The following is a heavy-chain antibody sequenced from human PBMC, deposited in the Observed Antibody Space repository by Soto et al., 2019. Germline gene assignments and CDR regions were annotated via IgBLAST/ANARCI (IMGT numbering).Heavy chain of an antibody. V-gene: IGHV1-58*01. CDR1: GFTFTSSA. CDR3: AADPPCYYGYFNWFDP. Sequence: GASGKFSCRASGFTFTSSAVQWVRQARGRRHEWIGWIVVGSGNTNYAQKFQERVTITRDMSTSTAYMELSSLRSEDTAVYYCAADPPCYYGYFNWFDPWGQGTLVTVSS. D-gene: IGHD3-10*01. CDR2: IVVGSGNT. J-gene: IGHJ5*02.